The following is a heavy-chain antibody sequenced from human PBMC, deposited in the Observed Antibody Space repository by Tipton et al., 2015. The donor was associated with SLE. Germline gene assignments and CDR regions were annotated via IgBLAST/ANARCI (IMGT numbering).Heavy chain of an antibody. CDR2: IYYTGST. CDR1: GGSISSSSYY. Sequence: TLSLTCTVSGGSISSSSYYWGWIRQPPGKGLEWIGSIYYTGSTKKPSLKSRVTISVDTSKNQFSLKLSSVTAADTAVYYCARAGGYYDFLYGMDVWGQGTTVTVSS. CDR3: ARAGGYYDFLYGMDV. J-gene: IGHJ6*02. D-gene: IGHD3-3*01. V-gene: IGHV4-39*07.